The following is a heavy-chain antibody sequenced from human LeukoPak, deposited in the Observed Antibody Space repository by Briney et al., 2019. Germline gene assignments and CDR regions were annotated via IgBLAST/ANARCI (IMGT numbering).Heavy chain of an antibody. CDR3: AKLSGGVAARLSYYGMDV. CDR2: INHSGST. D-gene: IGHD6-6*01. J-gene: IGHJ6*02. CDR1: GGSFSGYY. Sequence: PSETLSLTCAVYGGSFSGYYWSWIRQPPGKGLEWIGEINHSGSTNYNPSLKSRVTISVDTSKNQFSLKLSSVTAADTAVYYCAKLSGGVAARLSYYGMDVWAKGPRSPSP. V-gene: IGHV4-34*01.